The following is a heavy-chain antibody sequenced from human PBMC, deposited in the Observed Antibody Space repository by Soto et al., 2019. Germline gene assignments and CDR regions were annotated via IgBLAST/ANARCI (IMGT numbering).Heavy chain of an antibody. CDR1: GFTFSSYG. CDR2: ISYDGSNK. J-gene: IGHJ3*02. D-gene: IGHD2-21*02. V-gene: IGHV3-30*18. Sequence: QVQLVESGGGVVQPGRSLRLSCAASGFTFSSYGMHWVRQAPGKGLEWVAVISYDGSNKYYADSMKGRFTISRDNSKNTLYLQMNRLIAVDTAVYYCAKDSGYCGGGCYDAFDIWGQGTMVTVSS. CDR3: AKDSGYCGGGCYDAFDI.